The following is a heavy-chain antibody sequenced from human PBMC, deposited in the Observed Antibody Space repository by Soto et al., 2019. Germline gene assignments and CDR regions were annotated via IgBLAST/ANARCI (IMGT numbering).Heavy chain of an antibody. Sequence: QVQLVESGGGLVKPGGSLRLSCAASGFTFSDYYMSWIRQAPGKGLEWVSYISSSGSTIYYADSVKGRFTISRDNAKNSLYLQMNSLRAEDTAVYYCARDRTGKLLWFGELGGNLDYWGQGTLVTVSS. CDR2: ISSSGSTI. D-gene: IGHD3-10*01. V-gene: IGHV3-11*01. J-gene: IGHJ4*02. CDR1: GFTFSDYY. CDR3: ARDRTGKLLWFGELGGNLDY.